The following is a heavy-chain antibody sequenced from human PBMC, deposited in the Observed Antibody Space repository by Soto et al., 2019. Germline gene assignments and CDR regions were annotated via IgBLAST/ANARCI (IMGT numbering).Heavy chain of an antibody. D-gene: IGHD2-2*01. CDR1: GYTFTGYY. CDR3: AIGYCSSTSCRPHYYYGMDV. Sequence: QVQLVQSGAEVKKPGASVKVSCKASGYTFTGYYMHWVRQAPGQGLEWMGWINPNSGGTNYAQKFQGWVTMTRDTSISTAYMELSRLRSDDTAVYYCAIGYCSSTSCRPHYYYGMDVWGQGNTVNVSS. V-gene: IGHV1-2*04. J-gene: IGHJ6*02. CDR2: INPNSGGT.